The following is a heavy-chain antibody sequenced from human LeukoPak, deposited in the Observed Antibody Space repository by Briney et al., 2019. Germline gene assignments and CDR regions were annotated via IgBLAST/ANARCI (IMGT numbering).Heavy chain of an antibody. CDR1: GFAFSTYP. V-gene: IGHV3-23*01. CDR3: AKVPDLVVVVAVTQ. Sequence: GGSLRLSCAASGFAFSTYPMSWVRQPPGKGLEWVSAISGGGVGTYYADSVKGRFTISRDNSKNTLYLQMNSLRAEDTAVDYCAKVPDLVVVVAVTQWGQGTLVTVSS. J-gene: IGHJ4*02. D-gene: IGHD2-15*01. CDR2: ISGGGVGT.